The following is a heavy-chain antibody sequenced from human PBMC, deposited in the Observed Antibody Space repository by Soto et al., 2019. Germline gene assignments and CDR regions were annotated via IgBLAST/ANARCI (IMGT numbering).Heavy chain of an antibody. CDR2: IIPILGSA. Sequence: QVQLVQSGAEVKKPGSSVKVSCKASGGTFSTYTISWMRQAPGQGLEWMGRIIPILGSAKYAQKFQGRVTITADKSTSTAYMELSSLRSEDTAVYYCASDSPGTTSGNYWGQGTLVTVSS. J-gene: IGHJ4*02. D-gene: IGHD2-2*01. V-gene: IGHV1-69*08. CDR1: GGTFSTYT. CDR3: ASDSPGTTSGNY.